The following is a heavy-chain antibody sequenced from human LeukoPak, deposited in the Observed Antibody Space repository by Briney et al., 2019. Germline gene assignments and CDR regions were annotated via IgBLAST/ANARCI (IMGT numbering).Heavy chain of an antibody. CDR3: ARRCSGYDEMDY. Sequence: ASVNVSCKASVYTFTSYDINWVRQASGQGSEWMGWMNPNSGNTVYAQKLQGRVTMTGNTSISTAYMELNSLRSEATAAYYCARRCSGYDEMDYWGQGTLVTVSS. D-gene: IGHD5-12*01. V-gene: IGHV1-8*01. CDR1: VYTFTSYD. CDR2: MNPNSGNT. J-gene: IGHJ4*02.